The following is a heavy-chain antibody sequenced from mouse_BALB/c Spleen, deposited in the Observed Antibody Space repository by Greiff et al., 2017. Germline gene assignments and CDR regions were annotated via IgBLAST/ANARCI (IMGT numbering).Heavy chain of an antibody. D-gene: IGHD1-1*01. CDR3: TRKGFYPFAY. Sequence: QVQLQQSGAELVKPGASVKLSCKASGYTFTSYYMYWVKQRPGQGLEWIGEINPSNGGTNFNEKFKSKATLTVYKSSSTAYMQLSSLTSEDSAVYYCTRKGFYPFAYWGQGTLVTVSA. J-gene: IGHJ3*01. CDR1: GYTFTSYY. CDR2: INPSNGGT. V-gene: IGHV1S81*02.